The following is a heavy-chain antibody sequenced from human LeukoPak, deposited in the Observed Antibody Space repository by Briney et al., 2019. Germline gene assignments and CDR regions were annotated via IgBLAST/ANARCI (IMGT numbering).Heavy chain of an antibody. D-gene: IGHD4-17*01. V-gene: IGHV3-30*04. Sequence: GGSLRLSCAASGFTFSSYAMHWVRQAPGKGLEWVAVISYDGSNKYYADSVKGRFTISRDNSKNTLYLQMNSLRAEDTAVYYCAKGGAGRVTTVTHYYYYYMDVWGKGTTVTVSS. CDR1: GFTFSSYA. CDR3: AKGGAGRVTTVTHYYYYYMDV. J-gene: IGHJ6*03. CDR2: ISYDGSNK.